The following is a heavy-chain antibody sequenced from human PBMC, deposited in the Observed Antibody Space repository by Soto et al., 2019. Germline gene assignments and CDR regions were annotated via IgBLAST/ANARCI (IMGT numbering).Heavy chain of an antibody. D-gene: IGHD3-10*01. CDR2: IYPGDSDT. J-gene: IGHJ6*02. CDR1: GYSFTSYW. V-gene: IGHV5-51*01. CDR3: ARHSGDGGYYYYGMDV. Sequence: GEWLKISCKGSGYSFTSYWIGWVRQMPGKGLEWMGIIYPGDSDTRYSPSSQGQVTISADKSISTAYLQWSSLKASDTAMYYCARHSGDGGYYYYGMDVRGQGPPDTVYS.